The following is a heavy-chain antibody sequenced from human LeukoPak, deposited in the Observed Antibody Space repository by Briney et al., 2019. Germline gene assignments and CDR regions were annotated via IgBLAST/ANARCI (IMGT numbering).Heavy chain of an antibody. V-gene: IGHV1-69*04. J-gene: IGHJ5*02. CDR1: GGTFTSYT. CDR3: AREGVVPAADGGWFDP. CDR2: IIPILGIA. D-gene: IGHD2-2*01. Sequence: GASVKVSCKASGGTFTSYTISWVRQAPGQGLDWMGRIIPILGIANYAQKFQGRVTITADKSTSTAYMELSSLRSEDTAVYYCAREGVVPAADGGWFDPWGQGTLVTVSS.